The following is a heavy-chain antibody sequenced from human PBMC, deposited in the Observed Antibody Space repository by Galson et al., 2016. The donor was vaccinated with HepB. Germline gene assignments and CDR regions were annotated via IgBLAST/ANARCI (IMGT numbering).Heavy chain of an antibody. D-gene: IGHD4-17*01. J-gene: IGHJ4*02. CDR2: IGHSSDNT. Sequence: SLRLSCAASGFTFSNYAMSWVRQAPGKGLQWVSSIGHSSDNTYYADSVTGRFTISRDNPKNTLFLQMDSLTVEDTALYYCAKGASYGDYAVDYWGQGTLVTVSS. V-gene: IGHV3-23*01. CDR1: GFTFSNYA. CDR3: AKGASYGDYAVDY.